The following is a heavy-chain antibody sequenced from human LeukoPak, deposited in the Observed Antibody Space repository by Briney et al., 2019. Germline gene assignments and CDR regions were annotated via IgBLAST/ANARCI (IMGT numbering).Heavy chain of an antibody. D-gene: IGHD6-19*01. V-gene: IGHV3-7*01. CDR3: GWSY. Sequence: GGSLRLSCAASGFTFNRDWTAWVRQAPGKGLEWVANIKEDGSEKNYVDSVKGRFTISRDNAENSVYLQMNDLYCATKEPSTSGWSYWGQGTLVAVSS. CDR2: IKEDGSEK. CDR1: GFTFNRDW. J-gene: IGHJ4*02.